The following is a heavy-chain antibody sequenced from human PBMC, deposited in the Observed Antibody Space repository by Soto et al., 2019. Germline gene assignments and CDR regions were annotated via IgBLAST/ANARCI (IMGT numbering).Heavy chain of an antibody. CDR2: IYYSGNT. CDR1: GGSISSSSYD. D-gene: IGHD6-19*01. CDR3: ARHVAGYSSGLDY. J-gene: IGHJ4*02. Sequence: XXTLCLPFTVSGGSISSSSYDWGLIRQPPGKGLEWIGSIYYSGNTYYNPSLKSRVTISVDTSKNQFSLKLSSVPAADTAVYYCARHVAGYSSGLDYWGQGTLVTVSS. V-gene: IGHV4-39*01.